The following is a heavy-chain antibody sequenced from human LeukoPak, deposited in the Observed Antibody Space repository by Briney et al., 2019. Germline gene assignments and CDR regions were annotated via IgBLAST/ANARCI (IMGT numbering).Heavy chain of an antibody. CDR1: GFTFSSYA. J-gene: IGHJ6*03. V-gene: IGHV3-30*04. CDR3: ARDMGDVWFGGYYYYMDV. D-gene: IGHD3-10*01. Sequence: GGSLRLSCAASGFTFSSYAMHWVRQAPGKGLEWVAVISYDGSNKYYADSVKGRFTISRNNSKNTLYLQMNSLRAEDTAVYYCARDMGDVWFGGYYYYMDVWGKGTTVTVSS. CDR2: ISYDGSNK.